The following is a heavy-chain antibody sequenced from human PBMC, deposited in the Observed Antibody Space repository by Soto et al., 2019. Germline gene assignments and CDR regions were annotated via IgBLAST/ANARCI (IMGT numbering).Heavy chain of an antibody. Sequence: SETLSLTCTVSGGSISVGGYYWNWIRQHPGKGLEWIGYIYYSGSTNYNPSLKSRVTISVDTSKNQFSLKLSSVTAADTAVYYCARTAAAVAWFDPWGQGTLVTVSS. D-gene: IGHD6-13*01. V-gene: IGHV4-61*08. CDR1: GGSISVGGYY. J-gene: IGHJ5*02. CDR2: IYYSGST. CDR3: ARTAAAVAWFDP.